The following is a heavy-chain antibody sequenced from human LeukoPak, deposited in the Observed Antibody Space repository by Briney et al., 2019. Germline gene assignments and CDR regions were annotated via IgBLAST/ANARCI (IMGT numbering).Heavy chain of an antibody. Sequence: QASETLSLTCTVSGGSISSSSYYWGWIRQPPGKGLEWIGSIYYSGSTYYNPSLKSRVTISVDTSKNQFSLKLSSVTAADTAVYYCARPTLFGGWTLSDPSYYHGMDVWGQGTTVAVSS. V-gene: IGHV4-39*01. CDR3: ARPTLFGGWTLSDPSYYHGMDV. J-gene: IGHJ6*02. CDR1: GGSISSSSYY. CDR2: IYYSGST. D-gene: IGHD6-19*01.